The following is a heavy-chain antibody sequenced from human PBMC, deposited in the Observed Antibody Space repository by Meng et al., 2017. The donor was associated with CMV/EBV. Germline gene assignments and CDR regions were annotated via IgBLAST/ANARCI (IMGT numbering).Heavy chain of an antibody. CDR2: IYYSGST. V-gene: IGHV4-30-4*08. Sequence: LRLSCTVSGGSISSCDYYWSWIRQPPGKGLEWIGYIYYSGSTYYNPSLKSRVTISVDTSKNQFSLKLSSVTAADTAVYYCARGEIFGVDTPADYWGQGTLVTVSS. J-gene: IGHJ4*02. CDR3: ARGEIFGVDTPADY. D-gene: IGHD3-3*01. CDR1: GGSISSCDYY.